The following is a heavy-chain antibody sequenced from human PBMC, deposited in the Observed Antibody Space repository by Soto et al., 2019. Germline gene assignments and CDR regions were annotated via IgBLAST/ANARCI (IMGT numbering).Heavy chain of an antibody. J-gene: IGHJ1*01. Sequence: QVQLVQSGAEVKKPGSSVKVSCKASGGTFSSYTISWVRHAPGHGLEWMGRIIPILGIANYAQKFQGRVTITADKSTSTAYMELSSLRSEDTAVYYCARGLGYCSSTSCYGLGDFQHWGQGTLVTVSS. CDR3: ARGLGYCSSTSCYGLGDFQH. V-gene: IGHV1-69*02. D-gene: IGHD2-2*01. CDR1: GGTFSSYT. CDR2: IIPILGIA.